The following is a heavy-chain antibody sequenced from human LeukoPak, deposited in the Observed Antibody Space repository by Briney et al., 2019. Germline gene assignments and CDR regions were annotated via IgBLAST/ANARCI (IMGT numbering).Heavy chain of an antibody. CDR1: GGSISSSSYY. CDR2: IYHSGST. CDR3: ARGVARSSKFRFSYYFDY. J-gene: IGHJ4*02. D-gene: IGHD6-6*01. V-gene: IGHV4-39*07. Sequence: SETLSLTCTVSGGSISSSSYYWGWIRQPPGKGLEWIGSIYHSGSTYYNPSLKSRFTISVDTSKNQFSLKLSSVTAADTAVYYCARGVARSSKFRFSYYFDYWGQGTLVTVSS.